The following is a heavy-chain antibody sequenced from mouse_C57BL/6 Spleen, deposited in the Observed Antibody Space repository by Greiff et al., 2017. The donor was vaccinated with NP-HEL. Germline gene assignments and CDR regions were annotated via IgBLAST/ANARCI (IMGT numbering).Heavy chain of an antibody. Sequence: EVKVVESGGGLVKPGGSLKLSCAASGFTFSSYAMSWVRQTPEKRLEWVATISDGGSYTYYPDNVKGRFTISRDNAKNNLYLQMSHLKSEDTAMYYCARDSEGGYGFAYWGQGTLVTVSA. CDR2: ISDGGSYT. J-gene: IGHJ3*01. V-gene: IGHV5-4*01. D-gene: IGHD2-2*01. CDR3: ARDSEGGYGFAY. CDR1: GFTFSSYA.